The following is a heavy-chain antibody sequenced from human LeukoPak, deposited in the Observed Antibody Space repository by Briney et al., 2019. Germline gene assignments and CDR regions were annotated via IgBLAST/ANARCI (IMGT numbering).Heavy chain of an antibody. CDR3: AREVAHYDRSSYYYLYVIDI. CDR1: GFNFSDYD. CDR2: ISRSGSTI. Sequence: GGSLRLSCAASGFNFSDYDMSWIRQAPGKGLEWISYISRSGSTINYGDSVKGRFTISRDNAKKSLHLQVNSLRAEDTAIYYCAREVAHYDRSSYYYLYVIDIWGQGTKVTVSS. J-gene: IGHJ3*02. D-gene: IGHD3-22*01. V-gene: IGHV3-11*01.